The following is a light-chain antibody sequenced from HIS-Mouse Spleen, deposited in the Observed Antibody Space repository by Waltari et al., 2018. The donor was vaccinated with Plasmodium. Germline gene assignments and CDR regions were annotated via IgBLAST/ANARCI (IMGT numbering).Light chain of an antibody. CDR3: YSTDSSGNHRV. V-gene: IGLV3-10*01. J-gene: IGLJ3*02. CDR1: ALPKKY. Sequence: SYELTQPPSVSVSPGQTARITCSGDALPKKYAYWYQKKSGQAPVLVSYEDSKLPAGIPERFSGSSSGTMATLTISGAQVEDEADYYCYSTDSSGNHRVFGGGTKLTVL. CDR2: EDS.